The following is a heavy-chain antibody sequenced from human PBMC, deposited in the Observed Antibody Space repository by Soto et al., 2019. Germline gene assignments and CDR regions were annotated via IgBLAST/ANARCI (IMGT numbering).Heavy chain of an antibody. Sequence: GASVKVSCKASGGTFSSYAISWVRQAPGQGLEWMGGIIPIFGTANYAQKFQGRVTITADESTSTAYMELSSLRSEDTAVYYCAKGSIAARQGSLGPPGYGMDVWGQGTTVTVSS. J-gene: IGHJ6*02. CDR3: AKGSIAARQGSLGPPGYGMDV. CDR1: GGTFSSYA. D-gene: IGHD6-6*01. V-gene: IGHV1-69*13. CDR2: IIPIFGTA.